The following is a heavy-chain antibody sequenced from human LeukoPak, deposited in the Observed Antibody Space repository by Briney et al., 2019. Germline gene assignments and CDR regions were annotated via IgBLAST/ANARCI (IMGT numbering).Heavy chain of an antibody. CDR3: AKDLGRGYSYGFFDY. Sequence: GRSLRLSCAASGFPFNSYALNWVRQAPGKGLEWVAVISYNGINTYYADSVKGRFTISRDNSKNTLFLQMSSLRPEDTAIYYCAKDLGRGYSYGFFDYWGQGTLVTVSS. CDR2: ISYNGINT. V-gene: IGHV3-30-3*01. J-gene: IGHJ4*02. CDR1: GFPFNSYA. D-gene: IGHD5-18*01.